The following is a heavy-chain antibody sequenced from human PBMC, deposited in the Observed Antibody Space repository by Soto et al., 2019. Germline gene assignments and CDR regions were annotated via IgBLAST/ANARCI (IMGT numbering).Heavy chain of an antibody. V-gene: IGHV1-18*01. CDR1: GYTFTSYG. CDR3: ARRADVNYYDGLDV. CDR2: ISAYNGKT. J-gene: IGHJ6*01. Sequence: QVQLVQSGGEVKKPGASVKLSCTASGYTFTSYGISWVRQAPGQGLEWMGWISAYNGKTNYAQNVQGRVTMTTDTTMRTAYMDLRSLRSDATAVYSCARRADVNYYDGLDVWRQGTTVAVSS.